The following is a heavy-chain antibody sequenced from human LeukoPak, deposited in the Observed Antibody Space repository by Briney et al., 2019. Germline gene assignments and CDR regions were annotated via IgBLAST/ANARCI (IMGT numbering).Heavy chain of an antibody. CDR3: AKDWPRYSSSSYKTHYFDY. CDR2: ISGSGGST. D-gene: IGHD6-6*01. V-gene: IGHV3-23*01. Sequence: PGGSLRLSCAAAGFTFSSYAMSWVRQAPGKGLEWVSAISGSGGSTYYADSVKGRFSISRDNSKNTLYLQMNSLRAEDTAVYYCAKDWPRYSSSSYKTHYFDYWGQGTLVTVSS. CDR1: GFTFSSYA. J-gene: IGHJ4*02.